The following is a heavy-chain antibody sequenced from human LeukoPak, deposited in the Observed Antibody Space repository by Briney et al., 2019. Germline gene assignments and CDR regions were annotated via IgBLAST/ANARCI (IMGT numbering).Heavy chain of an antibody. Sequence: PGGSLRLSCAASGFTFSGSAMHWVRQAYGKGLEWVGRIRSKGNSYATAYAASVKGRFTISRDDSKNTAYLQMNSLKTEDTAVYYCTRRDDFWSGSGDYWGQGTLVSVSS. CDR2: IRSKGNSYAT. CDR3: TRRDDFWSGSGDY. D-gene: IGHD3-3*01. V-gene: IGHV3-73*01. J-gene: IGHJ4*02. CDR1: GFTFSGSA.